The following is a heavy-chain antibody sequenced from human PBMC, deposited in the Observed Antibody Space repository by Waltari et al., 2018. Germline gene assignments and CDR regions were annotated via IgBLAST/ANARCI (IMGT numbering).Heavy chain of an antibody. Sequence: QVQLQESGPGLVKPSETLSLTCAVSGYSISSGYYWGWIRQPPGKGLEWIGSIYHSGSTYSIPSLKSRVTISVDTSNNQCSLKLSSVTAADTAVYYCARRSSGLDGAFDIWGQGTMVTVSS. V-gene: IGHV4-38-2*01. CDR1: GYSISSGYY. CDR3: ARRSSGLDGAFDI. CDR2: IYHSGST. D-gene: IGHD6-6*01. J-gene: IGHJ3*02.